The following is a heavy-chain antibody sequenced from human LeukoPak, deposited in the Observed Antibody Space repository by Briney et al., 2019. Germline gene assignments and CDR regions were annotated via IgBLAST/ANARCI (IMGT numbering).Heavy chain of an antibody. V-gene: IGHV3-23*01. CDR2: LRGSGGST. J-gene: IGHJ4*02. CDR1: GFTFRNFA. CDR3: AKDAGSISPSFFDY. D-gene: IGHD2-21*01. Sequence: GGSLRLSCTASGFTFRNFAMSWVRQAPGEGPEWVSGLRGSGGSTYYADSVKGRFTISRDNSKNTLYLQMNSLRAEDTAVYYCAKDAGSISPSFFDYWAQGTLVTVSS.